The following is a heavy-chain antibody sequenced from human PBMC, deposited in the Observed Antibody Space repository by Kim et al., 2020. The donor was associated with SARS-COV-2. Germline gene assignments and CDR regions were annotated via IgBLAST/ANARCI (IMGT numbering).Heavy chain of an antibody. CDR3: RYGEITGTNHAVDV. V-gene: IGHV4-34*01. D-gene: IGHD3-10*01. J-gene: IGHJ6*02. Sequence: SETLSLTCAVYGVSFSDYYWSWIRQPPGKGLEWIGEINYSGSINYNPSLKSRVTISVDTSKSQFSLNLSSVTAADTAVFYCRYGEITGTNHAVDVWGQGTTVTVSS. CDR1: GVSFSDYY. CDR2: INYSGSI.